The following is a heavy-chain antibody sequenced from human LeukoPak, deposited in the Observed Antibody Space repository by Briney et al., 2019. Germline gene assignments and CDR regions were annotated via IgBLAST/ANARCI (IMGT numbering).Heavy chain of an antibody. CDR2: MSSTGSSI. Sequence: GGSLRLSCAGSGFTFSDHYMSWIRQASGEGLEWISYMSSTGSSIYYVDSVKGRFTISRDNAKNSLYLQMSSLTADDTAVYFCAREGAWNDPLDYWGQGTLVTVSS. CDR3: AREGAWNDPLDY. D-gene: IGHD1-1*01. J-gene: IGHJ4*02. V-gene: IGHV3-11*01. CDR1: GFTFSDHY.